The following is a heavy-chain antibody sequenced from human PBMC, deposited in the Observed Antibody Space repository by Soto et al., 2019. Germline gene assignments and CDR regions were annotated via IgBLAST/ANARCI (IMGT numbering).Heavy chain of an antibody. Sequence: QVQLVESGGGVVQPGKSLRLSCAASGFTFSTYGMHWVRQAPGKGLEWVAVIWYDGSNKYHGDSLKGRFTISRDNSKNTLYLQITNLRAEDTAVYYCGRDGALGDTAVVDSWGQGTRVTVSS. J-gene: IGHJ4*02. CDR1: GFTFSTYG. CDR3: GRDGALGDTAVVDS. D-gene: IGHD5-18*01. V-gene: IGHV3-33*01. CDR2: IWYDGSNK.